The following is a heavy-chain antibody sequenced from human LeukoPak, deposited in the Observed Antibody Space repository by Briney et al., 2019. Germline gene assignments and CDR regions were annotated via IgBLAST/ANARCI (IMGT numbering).Heavy chain of an antibody. D-gene: IGHD5-18*01. CDR3: TRFHVDSTVEVDY. CDR1: GFIFSDSG. V-gene: IGHV3-73*01. CDR2: IRNKANSYAT. J-gene: IGHJ4*02. Sequence: EAGGSLRLSCAASGFIFSDSGMHWVRQASGKGLEWVGRIRNKANSYATAYAASVKGRFTISRDDSKNTAYLQMNSLKTEDTAVYYCTRFHVDSTVEVDYWGQGTLVTVSS.